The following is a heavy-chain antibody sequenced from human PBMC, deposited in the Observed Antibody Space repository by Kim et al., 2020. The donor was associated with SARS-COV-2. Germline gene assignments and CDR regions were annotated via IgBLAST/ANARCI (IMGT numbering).Heavy chain of an antibody. D-gene: IGHD3-16*01. V-gene: IGHV3-7*01. CDR2: IKQDGSEK. Sequence: GGSLRLSCAASGFTFSSYWMSWVRQAPGKGLEWVANIKQDGSEKYYVDSVKGRFTISRDNAKNSLYLQMNSLRAEDTAVYYCARCWAPLLGVWFDPWGQGTLVTVSS. J-gene: IGHJ5*02. CDR3: ARCWAPLLGVWFDP. CDR1: GFTFSSYW.